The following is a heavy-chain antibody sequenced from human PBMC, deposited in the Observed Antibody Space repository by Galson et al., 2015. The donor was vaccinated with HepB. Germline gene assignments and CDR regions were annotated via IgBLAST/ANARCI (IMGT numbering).Heavy chain of an antibody. CDR3: ARDSTWGDGSGGAADY. V-gene: IGHV4-39*07. J-gene: IGHJ4*02. D-gene: IGHD3-10*01. CDR2: IYYSGST. Sequence: WVRQAPGKGLEWIGSIYYSGSTYYNPSLKSRVTISVDTSKNQFSLKLSSVTAADTAVYYCARDSTWGDGSGGAADYWGQGTLVTVSS.